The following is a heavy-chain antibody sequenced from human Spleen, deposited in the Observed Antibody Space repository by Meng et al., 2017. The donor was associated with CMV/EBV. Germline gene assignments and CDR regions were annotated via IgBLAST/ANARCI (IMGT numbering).Heavy chain of an antibody. J-gene: IGHJ4*02. CDR2: ISSSGSTI. Sequence: GESLKISCAASGFTFGDYYMSWIRQAPGKGLEWVSYISSSGSTIYYADSLKGRFTISRDNSKNTLYLQMNSLRAEDTAVYYCAKEWAPHEHFDYWGQGTLVTVSS. CDR3: AKEWAPHEHFDY. CDR1: GFTFGDYY. V-gene: IGHV3-11*04.